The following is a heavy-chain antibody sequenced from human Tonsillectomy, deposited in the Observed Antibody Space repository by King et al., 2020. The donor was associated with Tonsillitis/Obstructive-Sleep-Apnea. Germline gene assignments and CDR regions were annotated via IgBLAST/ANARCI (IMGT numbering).Heavy chain of an antibody. V-gene: IGHV4-61*01. D-gene: IGHD1/OR15-1a*01. CDR3: ARLNKDYYYSYMDV. J-gene: IGHJ6*03. CDR1: GGSVSSGSYY. CDR2: IYYSGST. Sequence: LQLQESGPGLVKPSETLSLTCTVSGGSVSSGSYYWSWIRQPPGKGLEWIGYIYYSGSTNYNPSLKSRVTISIDTSKNQFSLKLSSVTAADTAVYYCARLNKDYYYSYMDVWGKGTTVTVSS.